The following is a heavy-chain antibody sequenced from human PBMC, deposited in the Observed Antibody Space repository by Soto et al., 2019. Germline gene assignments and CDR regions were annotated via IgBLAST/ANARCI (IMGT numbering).Heavy chain of an antibody. CDR3: SKDRCTNGVCYNDY. Sequence: GGSLRLSCPASGFTFSSYGMHWVRQAPGKGLEWVAFISYDGSNKYYADSVKGRFTISRDNSKNTLYLQMNSLRPEDTAVYYCSKDRCTNGVCYNDYWGQGTLVTVSS. CDR2: ISYDGSNK. CDR1: GFTFSSYG. V-gene: IGHV3-30*18. D-gene: IGHD2-8*01. J-gene: IGHJ4*02.